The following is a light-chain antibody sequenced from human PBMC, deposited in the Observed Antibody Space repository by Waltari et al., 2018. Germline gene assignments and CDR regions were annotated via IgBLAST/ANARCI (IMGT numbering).Light chain of an antibody. CDR1: SSNIGAGYD. CDR2: GNS. V-gene: IGLV1-40*01. Sequence: QSVLTQPPSVSGAPGQRVTISCTGISSNIGAGYDVHWYQQLPGTAPKPLIYGNSNRPSGVPDRFSGSKSGTSASLAITGLQAEDEADYYCQSYDSSLSALFGGGTKLTVL. CDR3: QSYDSSLSAL. J-gene: IGLJ2*01.